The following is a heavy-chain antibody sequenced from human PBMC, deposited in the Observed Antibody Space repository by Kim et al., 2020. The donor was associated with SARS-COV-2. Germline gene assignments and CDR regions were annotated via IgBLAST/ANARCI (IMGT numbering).Heavy chain of an antibody. J-gene: IGHJ4*02. D-gene: IGHD2-15*01. CDR3: ARDGYCSGGSCYSVFDY. Sequence: VKGRFTISRDNSKNTLYLQMNSLRAEDTAVYYCARDGYCSGGSCYSVFDYWGQGTLVTVSS. V-gene: IGHV3-30*01.